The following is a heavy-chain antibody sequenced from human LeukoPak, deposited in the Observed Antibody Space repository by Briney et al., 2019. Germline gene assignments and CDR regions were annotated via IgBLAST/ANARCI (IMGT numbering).Heavy chain of an antibody. CDR1: GFTFSTYS. D-gene: IGHD2-2*01. Sequence: NSGGSLRLSCAASGFTFSTYSMNWVRQAPGKGLEWVSSISSSSSYIYYADSVKGRFTISRDNAKNSLYLQMNSQRTEDTAVYYCARESHYCSSTSCPFDYWGQGTLVTVSS. J-gene: IGHJ4*02. CDR2: ISSSSSYI. CDR3: ARESHYCSSTSCPFDY. V-gene: IGHV3-21*01.